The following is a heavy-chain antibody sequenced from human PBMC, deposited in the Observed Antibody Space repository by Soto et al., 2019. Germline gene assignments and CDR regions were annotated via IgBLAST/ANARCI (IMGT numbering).Heavy chain of an antibody. CDR3: PRERDDKSGRHYSVQEV. J-gene: IGHJ6*02. CDR2: IVPKFGTT. V-gene: IGHV1-69*14. Sequence: QVQLVQSGTEVKKPGSSVKVSCRGTGGTFTSYIISWVRQAPGQGLEWIGAIVPKFGTTKYAQNFQGRVTLTAENSTIMFSMDWNNLHSEETGAYYGPRERDDKSGRHYSVQEVGGQGTTV. D-gene: IGHD2-21*01. CDR1: GGTFTSYI.